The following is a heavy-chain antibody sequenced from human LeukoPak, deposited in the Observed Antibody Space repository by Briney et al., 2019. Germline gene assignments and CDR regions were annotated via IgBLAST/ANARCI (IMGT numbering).Heavy chain of an antibody. CDR1: GYTFTGYY. D-gene: IGHD5-12*01. CDR3: ARVITIMGGAFDI. CDR2: INPNSGGT. V-gene: IGHV1-2*02. Sequence: ASVKVSCKASGYTFTGYYMHWVRQAPGQGLEWMGWINPNSGGTNYAQKFQGRVTMTRDTSISTAYMELSRLRSDDTAVYYCARVITIMGGAFDIWGQGTMVTVSS. J-gene: IGHJ3*02.